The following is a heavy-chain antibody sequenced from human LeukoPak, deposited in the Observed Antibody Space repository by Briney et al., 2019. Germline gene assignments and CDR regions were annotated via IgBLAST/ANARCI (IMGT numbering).Heavy chain of an antibody. Sequence: GGSLRLSCAASGFTFSSYSMNWVRQAPGKGLEWVSSISSSNSYIYYADTVKGRFTISRDNAKNSLYLQMNSLRAEDTAVYYCARIVNYSGSYSSWGQGTLVTVSS. V-gene: IGHV3-21*01. CDR2: ISSSNSYI. J-gene: IGHJ5*02. CDR1: GFTFSSYS. CDR3: ARIVNYSGSYSS. D-gene: IGHD1-26*01.